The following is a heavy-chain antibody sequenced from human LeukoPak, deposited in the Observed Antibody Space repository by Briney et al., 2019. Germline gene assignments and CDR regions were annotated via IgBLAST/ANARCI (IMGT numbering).Heavy chain of an antibody. J-gene: IGHJ6*02. Sequence: ASVKVSCKVSGYTLTELSMHWVRQAPGKGLEWMGGFDPADGETIYAQKFQGRVTMTTDTSTSTAYMELRSLRSDDTAVYYCARDRLTYYDLLTGYTYYYGMDVWGQGTTVTVSS. CDR1: GYTLTELS. V-gene: IGHV1-24*01. CDR3: ARDRLTYYDLLTGYTYYYGMDV. CDR2: FDPADGET. D-gene: IGHD3-9*01.